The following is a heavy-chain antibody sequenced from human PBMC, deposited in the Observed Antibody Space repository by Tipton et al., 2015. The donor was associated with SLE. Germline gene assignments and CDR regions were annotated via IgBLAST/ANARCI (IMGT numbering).Heavy chain of an antibody. Sequence: TLSLTCTVSGGSISSGSFYWCWIRQPSGKGLEWIGHIYTSGSTNYNPSPKSRDTISVDTYKNQFSLKLTSVTAADTAAYYCASQVGSNWYWALDPWGQGTLVTVSS. J-gene: IGHJ5*02. CDR1: GGSISSGSFY. CDR3: ASQVGSNWYWALDP. CDR2: IYTSGST. D-gene: IGHD6-13*01. V-gene: IGHV4-61*09.